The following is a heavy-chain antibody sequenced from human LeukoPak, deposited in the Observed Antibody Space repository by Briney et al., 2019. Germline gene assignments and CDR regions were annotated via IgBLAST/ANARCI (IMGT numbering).Heavy chain of an antibody. Sequence: ASVKVSCKVSGYTLTELSMHWVRQAPGKGLEWMGGFDPEDGETIYAQKFQGRVTMTEDTSTDTAYMELSSLRSEDTAVYYCARGVRIAVAGPYPYYYYGMDVWGQGTTVTVSS. J-gene: IGHJ6*02. V-gene: IGHV1-24*01. CDR3: ARGVRIAVAGPYPYYYYGMDV. D-gene: IGHD6-19*01. CDR2: FDPEDGET. CDR1: GYTLTELS.